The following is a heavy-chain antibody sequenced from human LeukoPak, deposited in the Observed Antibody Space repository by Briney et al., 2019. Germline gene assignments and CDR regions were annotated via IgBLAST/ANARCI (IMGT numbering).Heavy chain of an antibody. D-gene: IGHD3-3*01. V-gene: IGHV1-18*01. CDR1: GYTFTSYG. CDR3: ARVIFGGGFPYYDFWSGYYGDYYYYYMDV. J-gene: IGHJ6*03. Sequence: ASVKVSCKASGYTFTSYGISWVRQAPGQGLEWMGWISAYNGNTNYAQKLQGRVTMTTDTSTSTAYMELRSLRSDDTAVYYCARVIFGGGFPYYDFWSGYYGDYYYYYMDVWGKGTTVTVSS. CDR2: ISAYNGNT.